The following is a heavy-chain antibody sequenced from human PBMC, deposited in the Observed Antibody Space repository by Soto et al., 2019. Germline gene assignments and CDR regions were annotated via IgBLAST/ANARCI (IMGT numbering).Heavy chain of an antibody. CDR1: GFTFSSYG. CDR2: IWYDGSNK. D-gene: IGHD1-1*01. J-gene: IGHJ4*02. V-gene: IGHV3-33*01. CDR3: ARGSPRNTDFDY. Sequence: QVQLVESGGGVVQPGRSLRLSCAASGFTFSSYGMHWVRRAPGKGLEWGEVIWYDGSNKNYADSVKGRFTISRDNSKNTLYLQMNSLRAEDTAVYYCARGSPRNTDFDYWGQGTLVTVSS.